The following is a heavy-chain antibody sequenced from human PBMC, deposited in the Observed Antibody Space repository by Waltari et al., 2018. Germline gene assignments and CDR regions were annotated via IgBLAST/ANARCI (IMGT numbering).Heavy chain of an antibody. J-gene: IGHJ6*03. D-gene: IGHD6-13*01. CDR1: GYTFTSYG. CDR3: ARDRRSWSPTTNYYYYYMDV. Sequence: QVQLVQSGAEVKKPGASVKVSCKASGYTFTSYGISWVRQAPGQGLEWMGWISAYNGNTNYAQKLQGRVTMTTDTSTSTAYMELRSLRSDDTAVYYCARDRRSWSPTTNYYYYYMDVWGKGTTVTVSS. CDR2: ISAYNGNT. V-gene: IGHV1-18*01.